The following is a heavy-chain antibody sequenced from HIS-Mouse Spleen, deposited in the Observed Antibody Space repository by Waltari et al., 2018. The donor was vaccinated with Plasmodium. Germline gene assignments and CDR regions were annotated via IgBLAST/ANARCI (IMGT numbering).Heavy chain of an antibody. CDR2: ISSSSSYI. Sequence: EVQLVESGGGLVKPGGSLRLSCAASGFTFSSYSRNWVRQAPGKGLELVSSISSSSSYIYYADSVKGRFTISRDNAKNSLYLQMNSLRAEDTAVYYCAREDILTGYYNDYWYFDLWGRGTLVTVSS. CDR1: GFTFSSYS. CDR3: AREDILTGYYNDYWYFDL. V-gene: IGHV3-21*01. J-gene: IGHJ2*01. D-gene: IGHD3-9*01.